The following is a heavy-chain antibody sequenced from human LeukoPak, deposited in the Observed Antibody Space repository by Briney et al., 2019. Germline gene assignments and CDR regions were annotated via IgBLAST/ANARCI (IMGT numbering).Heavy chain of an antibody. J-gene: IGHJ4*02. Sequence: SETLSLTCAVYGGSFSGYYWSWIRQPPGKGLEWIGEINHSGSTNYNPSLKNRVTISVDTSKNQFSLKLSSVTAADTAVYYCARLTTISPSKRPRDYYSSSSDLDYWGQGTLVTVSS. CDR3: ARLTTISPSKRPRDYYSSSSDLDY. CDR2: INHSGST. CDR1: GGSFSGYY. V-gene: IGHV4-34*01. D-gene: IGHD6-6*01.